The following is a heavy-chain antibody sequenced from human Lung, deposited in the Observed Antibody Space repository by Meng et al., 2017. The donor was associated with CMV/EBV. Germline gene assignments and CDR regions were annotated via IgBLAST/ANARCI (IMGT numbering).Heavy chain of an antibody. CDR1: GSRFSGYN. CDR3: ARGIINSEGKRALDF. V-gene: IGHV1-2*04. CDR2: SAPASRDT. Sequence: SGSRFSGYNIHWVRQTPGQGLEWVGMSAPASRDTAYGRNFQGWVTLTRDTSINTVFLELTRLKFDDTALHYCARGIINSEGKRALDFWGQGTLVTVSS. J-gene: IGHJ4*02. D-gene: IGHD2/OR15-2a*01.